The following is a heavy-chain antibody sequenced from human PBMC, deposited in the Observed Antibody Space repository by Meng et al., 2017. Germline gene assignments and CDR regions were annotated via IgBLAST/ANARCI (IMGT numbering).Heavy chain of an antibody. Sequence: EVQLGEAGGGLVQPGWSLRLSCAASGFTFNNYWMDWVRQVPGKGLVWVSRISGDGSITNYADSVKGRFTISRDNAKNTLYLQMNSLRPEDTAVYYCASMGYWGQGTLVTVSS. CDR3: ASMGY. D-gene: IGHD3-10*01. CDR1: GFTFNNYW. J-gene: IGHJ4*02. CDR2: ISGDGSIT. V-gene: IGHV3-74*01.